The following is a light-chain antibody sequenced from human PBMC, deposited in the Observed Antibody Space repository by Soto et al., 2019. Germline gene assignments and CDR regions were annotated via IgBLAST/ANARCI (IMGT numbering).Light chain of an antibody. J-gene: IGKJ1*01. CDR2: AAY. CDR3: QQSYSGLVA. V-gene: IGKV1-39*01. CDR1: QSISKS. Sequence: DFQVTQSPSSLSASVGDRVTITCRASQSISKSLNWYQQKPGKAPELLIYAAYTLQSGVPSRFSGSGSGTDFTLTISSLQPEDSAYYYCQQSYSGLVAFGQGTKVEIK.